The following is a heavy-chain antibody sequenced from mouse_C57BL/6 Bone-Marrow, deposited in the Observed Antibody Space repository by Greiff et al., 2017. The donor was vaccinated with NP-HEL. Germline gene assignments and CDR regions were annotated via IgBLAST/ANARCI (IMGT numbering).Heavy chain of an antibody. D-gene: IGHD2-1*01. Sequence: QVQLQQSGAELARPGASVKLSCKASGYTFTSYGISWVKQRTGQGLEWIGEIYPRSGNTYYNEKFKGKATLTADKSSSTAYMELRSLTSEDSAVYFCARMPIYYGNYGYFDVWGTGTKVTVSS. J-gene: IGHJ1*03. CDR3: ARMPIYYGNYGYFDV. V-gene: IGHV1-81*01. CDR2: IYPRSGNT. CDR1: GYTFTSYG.